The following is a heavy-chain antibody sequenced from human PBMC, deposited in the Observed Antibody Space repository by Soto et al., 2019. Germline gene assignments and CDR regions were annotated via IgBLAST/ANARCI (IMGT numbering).Heavy chain of an antibody. V-gene: IGHV4-34*01. CDR1: GGSFSDYY. D-gene: IGHD2-2*02. CDR2: INHSGST. J-gene: IGHJ5*02. CDR3: ARQAAAAIILDP. Sequence: QVQLEQWGAGLLKPSETLSLTCAVYGGSFSDYYWSWIRQPPGKGLEWIGEINHSGSTNYNPSLRNRVTILVYTSKNQFYLKLSSVTAADTAVYYCARQAAAAIILDPWGQGTLVTVSS.